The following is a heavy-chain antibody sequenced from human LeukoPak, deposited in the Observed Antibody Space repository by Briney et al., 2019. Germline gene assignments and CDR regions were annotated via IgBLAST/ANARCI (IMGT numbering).Heavy chain of an antibody. CDR1: GGSINLYY. J-gene: IGHJ4*02. D-gene: IGHD1-1*01. V-gene: IGHV4-59*01. CDR2: IHYSGKT. CDR3: ARVRGNNWHFDY. Sequence: PSETLSLTCSVSGGSINLYYWTWIRQTPGKGLEWIGSIHYSGKTDHNPSLKSRLTVSVDMSKNQFSLRLTSLSAADTAIYYRARVRGNNWHFDYWGQGILVTVSS.